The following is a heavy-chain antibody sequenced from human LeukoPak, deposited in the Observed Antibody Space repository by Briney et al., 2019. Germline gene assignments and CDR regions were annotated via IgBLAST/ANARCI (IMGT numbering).Heavy chain of an antibody. CDR2: IYYSGST. J-gene: IGHJ2*01. V-gene: IGHV4-59*01. CDR1: GGSISSYY. Sequence: SETLSLTCTVSGGSISSYYWSWIRQPPGKGLEWIGYIYYSGSTNHNPSLKSRVTISVDTSKNQFSLKLSSVTAADTAVYYCARSNPTPDYWYFDLWGRGTLVTVSS. CDR3: ARSNPTPDYWYFDL. D-gene: IGHD1-14*01.